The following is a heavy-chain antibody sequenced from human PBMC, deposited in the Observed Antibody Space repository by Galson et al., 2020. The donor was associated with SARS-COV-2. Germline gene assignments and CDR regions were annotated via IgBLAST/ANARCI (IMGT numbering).Heavy chain of an antibody. J-gene: IGHJ5*02. CDR1: GYTLTEFS. CDR2: FDPKDGET. D-gene: IGHD2-2*01. CDR3: ATAPVVPAAANWFDP. Sequence: ASVKVSCKVSGYTLTEFSMHWVRQAPGKALEWMGGFDPKDGETIYAQKFQGRVTMTEDTSTDTAYMELSSLRSEDTAVYYCATAPVVPAAANWFDPWGQGTLVTVSS. V-gene: IGHV1-24*01.